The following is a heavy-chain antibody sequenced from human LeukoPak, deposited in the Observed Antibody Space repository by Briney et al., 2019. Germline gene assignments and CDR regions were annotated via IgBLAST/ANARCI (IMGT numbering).Heavy chain of an antibody. J-gene: IGHJ4*02. D-gene: IGHD1-14*01. CDR3: AREVMDNLRFDY. CDR2: LNPSGGDT. CDR1: GYTFTSYY. Sequence: ASVKVSCKASGYTFTSYYMHWVRPAPGQGLLWMGILNPSGGDTSYAQKFQGRLTMTRDTSTNTVYMELTSLRSEDTAVYYCAREVMDNLRFDYWGQGTLVTVSS. V-gene: IGHV1-46*03.